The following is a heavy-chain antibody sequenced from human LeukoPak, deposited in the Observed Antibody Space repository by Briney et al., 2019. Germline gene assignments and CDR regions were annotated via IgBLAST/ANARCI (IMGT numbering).Heavy chain of an antibody. CDR1: GYTFTSYG. CDR2: ISAYNGNT. D-gene: IGHD1-26*01. CDR3: ARDGSGYSGSYSPSY. V-gene: IGHV1-18*01. Sequence: GASVKVSCKASGYTFTSYGISWVRQAPGQGLEWMGWISAYNGNTNYAQKLQGRVTMTTDTSTSTAYMELRSLRSDDTAVYYCARDGSGYSGSYSPSYWGQGTLVTVSS. J-gene: IGHJ4*02.